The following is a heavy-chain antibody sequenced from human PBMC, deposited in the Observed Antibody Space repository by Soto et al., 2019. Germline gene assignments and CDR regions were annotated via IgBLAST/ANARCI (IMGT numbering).Heavy chain of an antibody. CDR1: RGIVNTNV. Sequence: VQSGADMKKPGSSVKVSCTASRGIVNTNVVNWVRQAPGQGLEWMGRMVPFNGLAEYALKFQGRVTCTADRSTSAADMEVSGLTSEDTAIYYCAIANSWHDPFRFWDQGTKV. CDR3: AIANSWHDPFRF. J-gene: IGHJ3*01. CDR2: MVPFNGLA. D-gene: IGHD1-7*01. V-gene: IGHV1-69*02.